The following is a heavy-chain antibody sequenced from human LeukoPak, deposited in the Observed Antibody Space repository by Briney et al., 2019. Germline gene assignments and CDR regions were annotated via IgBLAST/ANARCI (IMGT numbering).Heavy chain of an antibody. CDR1: GGTFSSYA. D-gene: IGHD3-22*01. V-gene: IGHV1-69*13. J-gene: IGHJ5*02. Sequence: ASVKVSCKASGGTFSSYAISWVRQAPGQGLEWMGGIIPIFGTANYAQKFQGRVTITADESTSTAYMELSSLRSEDTAVYYCARGKEYYDSSGYYYPFDPWGQGTLVTVSS. CDR3: ARGKEYYDSSGYYYPFDP. CDR2: IIPIFGTA.